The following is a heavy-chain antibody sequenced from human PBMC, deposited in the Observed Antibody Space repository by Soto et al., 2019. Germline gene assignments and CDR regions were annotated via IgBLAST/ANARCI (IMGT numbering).Heavy chain of an antibody. CDR2: ITGSGIHS. Sequence: GGSLRLSCMASGFPSSTYGFSTYAMTWVRQPPGRGLEWVSVITGSGIHSYYADSVKGRFTISRDNSRNTLFLQMDSLRGDDTAVYFCAKGTSSEFLLSFDDWGHGTLVTVSS. CDR3: AKGTSSEFLLSFDD. V-gene: IGHV3-23*01. J-gene: IGHJ4*01. CDR1: GFPSSTYGFSTYA. D-gene: IGHD3-10*01.